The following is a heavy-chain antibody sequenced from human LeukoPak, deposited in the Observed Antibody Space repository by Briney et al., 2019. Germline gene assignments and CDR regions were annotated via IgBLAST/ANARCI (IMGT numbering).Heavy chain of an antibody. D-gene: IGHD1-1*01. V-gene: IGHV4-34*01. CDR1: GGSFSGYY. CDR3: ARARVRRWFDP. Sequence: SETLSLTCAVYGGSFSGYYWSWIRQPPGKGLEWIGEINHSGSTNYNPSLKSRVTISVDTSKNQFSLKLSSVTAADTAVYYCARARVRRWFDPWGQGTRVTVSS. CDR2: INHSGST. J-gene: IGHJ5*02.